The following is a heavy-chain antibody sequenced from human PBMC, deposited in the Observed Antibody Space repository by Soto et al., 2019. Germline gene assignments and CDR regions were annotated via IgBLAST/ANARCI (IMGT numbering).Heavy chain of an antibody. CDR1: GGSFTGHF. D-gene: IGHD7-27*01. J-gene: IGHJ4*02. CDR3: GRAKFESTGWQQFDI. V-gene: IGHV4-34*01. CDR2: VSHSGNT. Sequence: PSDPLSLTPTVTGGSFTGHFWSCVRQPPGKGLERIVEVSHSGNTKYYPSLRSRVTLSVASSKNQISLALTSPTPAHTPWYYCGRAKFESTGWQQFDIWGQGTLVDV.